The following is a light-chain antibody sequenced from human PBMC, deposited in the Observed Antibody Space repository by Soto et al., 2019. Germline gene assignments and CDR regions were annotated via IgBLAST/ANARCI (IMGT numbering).Light chain of an antibody. CDR3: QQYDSSRL. J-gene: IGKJ4*01. CDR2: GAS. Sequence: EIVLTQSPGTLSLSPGERATLSCRASQSVSSTYLAWYQQKPGQAPRLLIYGASSRATGIPDRFSGSGSGTDFTLTISRLEPEDFAVYYCQQYDSSRLFGGGTKVEIK. CDR1: QSVSSTY. V-gene: IGKV3-20*01.